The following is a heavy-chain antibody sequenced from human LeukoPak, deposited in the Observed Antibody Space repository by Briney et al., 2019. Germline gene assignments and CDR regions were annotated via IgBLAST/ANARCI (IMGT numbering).Heavy chain of an antibody. CDR3: ARRWGYCSSTSCYSYVAYYYYYMDV. CDR1: GFTFSSYA. V-gene: IGHV3-23*01. CDR2: ISGSGGST. D-gene: IGHD2-2*01. J-gene: IGHJ6*03. Sequence: PGGSLRLSCAASGFTFSSYAMSWVRQAPGKGLEWVSAISGSGGSTYYADSVKGRFTISRDNSKNTLYLQMNSLRAEDTAVYYCARRWGYCSSTSCYSYVAYYYYYMDVWGKGTTVTVSS.